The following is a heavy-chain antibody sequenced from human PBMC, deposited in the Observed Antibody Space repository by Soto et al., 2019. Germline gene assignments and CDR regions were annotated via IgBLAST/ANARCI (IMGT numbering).Heavy chain of an antibody. J-gene: IGHJ6*03. CDR2: IYYSGST. Sequence: SETLSLTCTVSGGSISSYYWSWIRQPPGKGLEWIGYIYYSGSTNYNPSLKSRVTISVDTFKNQFSLKLSSVTAADTAVYYCARTSNGDYYYYYYMDVWGKGTTVTVSS. CDR1: GGSISSYY. V-gene: IGHV4-59*01. D-gene: IGHD2-8*01. CDR3: ARTSNGDYYYYYYMDV.